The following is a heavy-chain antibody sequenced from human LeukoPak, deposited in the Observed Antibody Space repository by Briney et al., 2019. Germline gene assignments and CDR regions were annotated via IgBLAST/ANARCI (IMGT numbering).Heavy chain of an antibody. J-gene: IGHJ5*02. Sequence: PSETLSLTCTVSGGSISSSSYYWGWIRQPPGKGLEWIGSIYYSGSTYYNPSLKSRVTISVDRSKNQFSLNLSSVTAADTAVYYCARESGIFPYNWFDPWGQGTLVTVSS. V-gene: IGHV4-39*07. CDR1: GGSISSSSYY. CDR3: ARESGIFPYNWFDP. CDR2: IYYSGST. D-gene: IGHD1-26*01.